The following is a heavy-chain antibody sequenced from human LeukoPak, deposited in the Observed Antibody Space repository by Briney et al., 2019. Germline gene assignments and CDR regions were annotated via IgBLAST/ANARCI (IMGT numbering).Heavy chain of an antibody. V-gene: IGHV4-39*01. CDR2: IYYSGST. CDR3: ARSRGWLQSHPLGY. Sequence: SETLSLTCTVSGGSISFSSYYWGWIRQPPGKGLEWIGSIYYSGSTYYNPSLKSRVTISVDTSKNQFSLKLSSVTAADTAVYYCARSRGWLQSHPLGYWGQGTLVTVSS. D-gene: IGHD5-24*01. J-gene: IGHJ4*02. CDR1: GGSISFSSYY.